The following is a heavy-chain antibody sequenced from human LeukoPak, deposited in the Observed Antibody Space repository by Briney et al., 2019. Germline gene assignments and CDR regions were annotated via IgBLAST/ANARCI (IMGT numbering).Heavy chain of an antibody. J-gene: IGHJ4*02. Sequence: GGSLRLSCTASGFSFTSYSLNWVRQAPGRGLEWVSYIDKTSTNIYYADSVKGRFTISRDNAKNSLYLQMNSLRAEDTAVYYCARVDSSGYFYWPDYWGQGTLVTVSA. V-gene: IGHV3-48*04. CDR3: ARVDSSGYFYWPDY. CDR2: IDKTSTNI. CDR1: GFSFTSYS. D-gene: IGHD3-22*01.